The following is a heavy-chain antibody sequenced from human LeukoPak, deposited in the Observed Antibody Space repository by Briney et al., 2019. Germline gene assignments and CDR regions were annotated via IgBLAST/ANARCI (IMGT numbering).Heavy chain of an antibody. J-gene: IGHJ4*02. V-gene: IGHV4-59*08. CDR3: ARRIAVAGRTGWFFDY. D-gene: IGHD6-19*01. CDR1: GGPITNYY. Sequence: SETLSLTCTVSGGPITNYYWSWIRQPPGKGLEWIGNIYYSGSTNFNPSLKSRVTISVDTSENQFSLNLSSVTAADTAVYYCARRIAVAGRTGWFFDYWGQGTLVTVSS. CDR2: IYYSGST.